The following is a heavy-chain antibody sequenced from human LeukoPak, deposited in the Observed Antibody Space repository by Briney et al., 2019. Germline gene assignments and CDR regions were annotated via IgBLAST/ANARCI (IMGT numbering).Heavy chain of an antibody. J-gene: IGHJ4*02. D-gene: IGHD3-9*01. CDR3: AKVSTRGLRYFDWLLGYFDY. CDR1: GFTFSSYA. CDR2: ISGSGGST. V-gene: IGHV3-23*01. Sequence: AGGALRLSCAASGFTFSSYAMSWVRQAPGKGLEWVSAISGSGGSTYYADSVKGRFTISRDNSKNTLYLQMNSLRAEDTAVYYCAKVSTRGLRYFDWLLGYFDYWGQGTLVTASS.